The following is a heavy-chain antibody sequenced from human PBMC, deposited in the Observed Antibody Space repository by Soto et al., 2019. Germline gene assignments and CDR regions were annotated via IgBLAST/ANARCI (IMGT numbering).Heavy chain of an antibody. CDR3: ARVNYYGSGSYPHAFDI. Sequence: ETLSLTCAVSGYSISSGYYWGWIRQPPGKGLEWIGSIYHSGSTYYNPSLKSRVTISVDTSKNQFSLKLSSVTAADTAVYYCARVNYYGSGSYPHAFDIWGQGTMVTVSS. CDR1: GYSISSGYY. V-gene: IGHV4-38-2*01. J-gene: IGHJ3*02. D-gene: IGHD3-10*01. CDR2: IYHSGST.